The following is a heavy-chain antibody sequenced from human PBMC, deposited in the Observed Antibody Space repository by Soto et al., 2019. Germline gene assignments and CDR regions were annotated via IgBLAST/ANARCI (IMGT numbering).Heavy chain of an antibody. D-gene: IGHD3-3*01. CDR2: ISAYNGNT. J-gene: IGHJ4*02. V-gene: IGHV1-18*04. CDR1: GYTFTSYG. Sequence: QVQLVQSGAEVKKPGASVKVSCKASGYTFTSYGISWVRQAPGQVLEWMGWISAYNGNTNYAQKLQGRVTMTTDTSTSTAYMELRSLRSDDTAVYYCARASRYYDFWSGYYLSAYWGQGTLVTVSS. CDR3: ARASRYYDFWSGYYLSAY.